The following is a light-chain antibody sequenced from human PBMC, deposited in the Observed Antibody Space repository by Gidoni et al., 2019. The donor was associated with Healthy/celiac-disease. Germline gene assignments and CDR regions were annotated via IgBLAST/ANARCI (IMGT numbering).Light chain of an antibody. CDR2: AAS. CDR1: QSVSSN. CDR3: QQYNNWPPYT. V-gene: IGKV3-15*01. Sequence: ELVMTQAPATLSVSPGDSATPSCRASQSVSSNLAWYQQKPGQAPPPLIYAASTRATGIPARCSGRGSATEFTLTISSLLSAEFAVYYCQQYNNWPPYTFGQGTKLEIK. J-gene: IGKJ2*01.